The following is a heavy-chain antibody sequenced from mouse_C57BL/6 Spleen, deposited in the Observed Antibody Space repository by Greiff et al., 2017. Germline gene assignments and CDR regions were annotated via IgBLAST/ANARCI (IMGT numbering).Heavy chain of an antibody. CDR1: GYTFTDYY. Sequence: EVQLQQSGPELVKPGASVKISCKASGYTFTDYYMNWVKQSPGQSLEWIGGINPDNGGTSYNQKFKGKATLTVDTSSSTAYMELRSLTSGDSAVYYCARMLDFDVWGTGTTVTVSS. CDR2: INPDNGGT. J-gene: IGHJ1*03. V-gene: IGHV1-26*01. CDR3: ARMLDFDV.